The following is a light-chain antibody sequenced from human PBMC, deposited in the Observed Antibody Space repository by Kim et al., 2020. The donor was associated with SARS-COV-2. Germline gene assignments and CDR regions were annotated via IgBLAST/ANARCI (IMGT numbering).Light chain of an antibody. CDR1: SSEVGGYNY. V-gene: IGLV2-14*03. Sequence: PGQTLTIYCPGTSSEVGGYNYVSWYQQHPGKAPKLMIYDVSNRPSGVSNRFSGSKSGNTASLTISGLQAEDEADYYCSSYTSSSTVFGTGTKVTVL. CDR2: DVS. J-gene: IGLJ1*01. CDR3: SSYTSSSTV.